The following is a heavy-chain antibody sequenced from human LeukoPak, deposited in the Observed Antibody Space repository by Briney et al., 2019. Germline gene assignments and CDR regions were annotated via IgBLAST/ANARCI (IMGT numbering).Heavy chain of an antibody. J-gene: IGHJ3*02. V-gene: IGHV4-59*01. CDR2: IYYSGST. D-gene: IGHD6-6*01. CDR1: GGSISSYY. CDR3: ARAARHPMNAFDI. Sequence: SETLSLTCTVSGGSISSYYWSWIRQPPGKGLEWIGYIYYSGSTNYNPSLKSRVTISVDTSKNQFSLKLSSVTAADTAVYYCARAARHPMNAFDIWGQGTMVTVSS.